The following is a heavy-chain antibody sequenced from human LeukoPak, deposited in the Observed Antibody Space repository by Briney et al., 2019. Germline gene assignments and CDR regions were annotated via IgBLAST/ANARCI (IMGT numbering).Heavy chain of an antibody. CDR1: GFSFSSTW. D-gene: IGHD3-10*01. Sequence: GGSLRLSCAASGFSFSSTWMHWVRQAPGKGLVWVSRIKSDGISTIYADSVKGRFTISRDNAKNTLYLQINSLRAEDTAVYYCVRDRYYSLDYWGQGTLVTVS. J-gene: IGHJ4*02. CDR3: VRDRYYSLDY. CDR2: IKSDGIST. V-gene: IGHV3-74*01.